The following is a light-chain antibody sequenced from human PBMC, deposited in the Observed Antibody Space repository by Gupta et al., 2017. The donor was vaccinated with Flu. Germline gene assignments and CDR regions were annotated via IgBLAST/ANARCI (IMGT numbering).Light chain of an antibody. J-gene: IGKJ3*01. CDR3: QQYGTSRFT. CDR1: QSVSSSY. Sequence: GTLSLSPGERATLSCRASQSVSSSYLAWYQQKPGQAPRLLIYGASSRATGIPDRFSGSGSGADFTLTISRLEPEDFAVYYCQQYGTSRFTFGPGTKVDIK. V-gene: IGKV3-20*01. CDR2: GAS.